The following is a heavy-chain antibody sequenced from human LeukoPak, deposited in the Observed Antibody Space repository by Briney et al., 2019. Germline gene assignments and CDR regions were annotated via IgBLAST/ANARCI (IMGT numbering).Heavy chain of an antibody. J-gene: IGHJ4*02. Sequence: SGGSLRLSCAASGFTFSSYWMSWVRQAPGKGLEWVANIKQDGSEKYYVDSVKGRFTISRDNAKNSLYLQMNSLRAEDTAVYYCAKWSCSSTSCFALSIYFDYWGQETLVTVSS. V-gene: IGHV3-7*03. D-gene: IGHD2-2*01. CDR1: GFTFSSYW. CDR3: AKWSCSSTSCFALSIYFDY. CDR2: IKQDGSEK.